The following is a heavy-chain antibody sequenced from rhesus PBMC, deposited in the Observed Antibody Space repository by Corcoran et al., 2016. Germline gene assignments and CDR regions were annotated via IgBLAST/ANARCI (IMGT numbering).Heavy chain of an antibody. CDR1: GFPFDDFA. Sequence: DVQLVESGGALAQPGGSMRLACARPGFPFDDFAMSWVRQAPGKGLEWVSRISWDGGSTYYADSVKGRFTISRDNAKNTLYLQMDRLRAEDTALYYCSTGGIVGTVGDYWGQGVLVTVSS. J-gene: IGHJ4*01. V-gene: IGHV3-134*01. CDR3: STGGIVGTVGDY. D-gene: IGHD5-24*01. CDR2: ISWDGGST.